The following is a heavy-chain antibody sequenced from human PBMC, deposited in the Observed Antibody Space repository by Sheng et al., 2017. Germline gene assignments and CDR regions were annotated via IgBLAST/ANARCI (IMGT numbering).Heavy chain of an antibody. CDR3: AKDAGTWHGDC. D-gene: IGHD5-12*01. J-gene: IGHJ4*02. V-gene: IGHV3-30*02. Sequence: VQMVESGGGLVQPGGSLRLSCVASGFTFSSYEMNWVRQAPGKGLEWVAVIWYDGSNKYYADSVKGRFTISRDNFKNILYLQMNSLRVEDTSVYYCAKDAGTWHGDCWGQGTLVTVSS. CDR2: IWYDGSNK. CDR1: GFTFSSYE.